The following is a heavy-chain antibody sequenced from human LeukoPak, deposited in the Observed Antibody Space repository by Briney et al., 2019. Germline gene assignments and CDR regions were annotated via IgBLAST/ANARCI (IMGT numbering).Heavy chain of an antibody. Sequence: PSQTLSLTCTVSGGSISSGSYYWRWIRQPAGKGLEWIGRIYTSGSTNYNPSLKSRVTISVDTSKNQFSLKLSSVTAADTAVYYCAGIAVAGTYYWGQGTLVTVSS. J-gene: IGHJ4*02. V-gene: IGHV4-61*02. CDR3: AGIAVAGTYY. CDR2: IYTSGST. D-gene: IGHD6-19*01. CDR1: GGSISSGSYY.